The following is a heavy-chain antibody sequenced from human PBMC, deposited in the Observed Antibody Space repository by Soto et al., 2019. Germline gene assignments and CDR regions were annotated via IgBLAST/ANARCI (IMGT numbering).Heavy chain of an antibody. CDR3: ARDPRDGYNSLRDFDY. CDR2: IIPIFGTA. D-gene: IGHD5-12*01. Sequence: SVKVSCKASGGTFSSYAISWVRQAPGQGLEWMGGIIPIFGTANYAQKFQGRVTITADESTSTAYMELSSLRSEDMAVYYCARDPRDGYNSLRDFDYWGQGTLVTVSS. J-gene: IGHJ4*02. CDR1: GGTFSSYA. V-gene: IGHV1-69*13.